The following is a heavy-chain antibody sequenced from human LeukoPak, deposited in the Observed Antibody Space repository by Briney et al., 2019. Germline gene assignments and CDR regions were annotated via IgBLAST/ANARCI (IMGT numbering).Heavy chain of an antibody. V-gene: IGHV3-33*08. CDR1: GFTFNSYA. D-gene: IGHD6-19*01. CDR3: ARGIAVAGTTGGYCDY. CDR2: IWHDGSNE. J-gene: IGHJ4*02. Sequence: PGGSLRLSCAASGFTFNSYAIHWVRQSPGKGLEWVAVIWHDGSNEYYADSVKGRFTIPRDNSENTLYLQMNSLGAEDTAFYYCARGIAVAGTTGGYCDYWGQGALVTVSS.